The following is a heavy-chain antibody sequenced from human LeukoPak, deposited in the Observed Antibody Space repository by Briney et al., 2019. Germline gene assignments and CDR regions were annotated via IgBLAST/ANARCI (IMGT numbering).Heavy chain of an antibody. CDR3: ARDRLSSTSYYMDV. D-gene: IGHD2-2*01. CDR2: IYSGGSA. CDR1: GFTVSSNY. J-gene: IGHJ6*03. V-gene: IGHV3-66*02. Sequence: SGGSLRLSCAASGFTVSSNYMSWVRQAPGKGLEWVSVIYSGGSAYYAESVKGRLTISRDNSKNTLYLQMNSLRAEDTAVYYCARDRLSSTSYYMDVWGKGTTVTVSS.